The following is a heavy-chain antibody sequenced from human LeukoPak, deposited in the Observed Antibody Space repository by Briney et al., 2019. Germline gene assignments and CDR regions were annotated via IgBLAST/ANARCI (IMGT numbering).Heavy chain of an antibody. J-gene: IGHJ4*02. CDR1: GFTFSSYR. CDR2: ISSSGTYI. Sequence: GGSLRLSCAASGFTFSSYRMNWVRQAPGKGLEWVSSISSSGTYIHYADSVEGRFTISRDNVKNSLYLQMNSLRAEDTAVYYCARTSLPAAISPYFFDSWGQGTLVTASS. CDR3: ARTSLPAAISPYFFDS. D-gene: IGHD2-2*02. V-gene: IGHV3-21*01.